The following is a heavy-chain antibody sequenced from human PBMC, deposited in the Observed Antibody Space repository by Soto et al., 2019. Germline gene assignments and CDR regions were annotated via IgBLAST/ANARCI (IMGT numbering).Heavy chain of an antibody. J-gene: IGHJ4*02. CDR3: ARDLAGGSPDY. CDR1: GFTLSRYS. Sequence: HPGGSLRLSCVASGFTLSRYSMNWVRQAPGKGLEWVSYISRSSSTIYYADSVKGRFTISRDNAENSLYLQMNRLRAEDTAVYYCARDLAGGSPDYWGQGTRVTVSS. D-gene: IGHD2-15*01. CDR2: ISRSSSTI. V-gene: IGHV3-48*01.